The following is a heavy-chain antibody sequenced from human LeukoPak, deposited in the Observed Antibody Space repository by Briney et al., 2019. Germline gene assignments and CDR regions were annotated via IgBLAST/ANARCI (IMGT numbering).Heavy chain of an antibody. V-gene: IGHV4-31*03. D-gene: IGHD2-15*01. J-gene: IGHJ6*02. CDR1: GGTISSGGYY. Sequence: SQTLSLTCTVSGGTISSGGYYWSWIRQHPGKGLEWIGYIYYSGSTYYNPSLKSRVTISVDTSKNQFSLKLSSVTAADTAVYYCAREVGYCSGGSCSYYGMDVWGQGTTVTVSS. CDR2: IYYSGST. CDR3: AREVGYCSGGSCSYYGMDV.